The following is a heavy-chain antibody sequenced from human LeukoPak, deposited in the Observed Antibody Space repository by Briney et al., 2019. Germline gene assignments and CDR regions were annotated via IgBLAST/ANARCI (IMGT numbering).Heavy chain of an antibody. CDR1: GFTFSNYG. CDR2: ISYDGSNK. Sequence: GGSLRLSCAASGFTFSNYGMHWVRQAPGKGLEWVTLISYDGSNKYYADSVKGRFTISRDNSKNTLYLQMNSLRAEDTAVYYCAKDYRPHDFWSGLVDYWGQGTLVTVSS. CDR3: AKDYRPHDFWSGLVDY. J-gene: IGHJ4*02. D-gene: IGHD3-3*01. V-gene: IGHV3-30*18.